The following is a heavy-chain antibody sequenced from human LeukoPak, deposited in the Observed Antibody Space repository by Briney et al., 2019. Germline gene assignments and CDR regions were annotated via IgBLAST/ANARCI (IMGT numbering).Heavy chain of an antibody. CDR1: GYTITSYA. J-gene: IGHJ4*02. CDR3: AKGPNYYDSSGSDY. D-gene: IGHD3-22*01. Sequence: GASVKVSCKASGYTITSYAMSWVRQAPGKGLEWVSAISGSGGSTYYADSVKGRFTISRDNSKNTLYLQMNSLRAEDTAVYYCAKGPNYYDSSGSDYWGQGTLVTVSS. V-gene: IGHV3-23*01. CDR2: ISGSGGST.